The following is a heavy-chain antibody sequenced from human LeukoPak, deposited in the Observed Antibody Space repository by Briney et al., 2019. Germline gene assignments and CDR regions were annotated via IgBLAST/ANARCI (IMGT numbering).Heavy chain of an antibody. CDR2: IYYSGSS. J-gene: IGHJ3*02. CDR1: GGSINSYY. CDR3: ARARCSSTSCPMWAFDI. V-gene: IGHV4-59*01. D-gene: IGHD2-2*01. Sequence: SETLSLTCSVSGGSINSYYWSWIRQPPGKGLEWIGYIYYSGSSNYNPSLKSRVTISVDTSKNQLSLKLSSVTAADTAVYYCARARCSSTSCPMWAFDIWGQGTMVTVSS.